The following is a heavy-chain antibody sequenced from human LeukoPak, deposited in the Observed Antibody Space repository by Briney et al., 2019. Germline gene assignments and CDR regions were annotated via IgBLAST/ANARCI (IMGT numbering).Heavy chain of an antibody. CDR1: GYTFTGYY. V-gene: IGHV1-18*04. CDR2: ISAYNGNT. Sequence: ASVKVSCKASGYTFTGYYMHWVRQAPGQGLEWMGWISAYNGNTNYAQKLQGRVTMTTDTSTSTAYMELRSLRSDDTAVYYCARDGAGDYTYYYYGMDVWGQGTTVTVSS. CDR3: ARDGAGDYTYYYYGMDV. D-gene: IGHD4-17*01. J-gene: IGHJ6*02.